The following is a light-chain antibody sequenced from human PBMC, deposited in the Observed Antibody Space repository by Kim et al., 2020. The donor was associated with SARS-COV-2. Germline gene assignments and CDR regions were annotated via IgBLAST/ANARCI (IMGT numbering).Light chain of an antibody. CDR2: QDS. J-gene: IGLJ3*02. CDR3: QAWDSSIHWV. CDR1: KLGDKY. Sequence: SYELTQPTSVSVSPGQTASITCSGDKLGDKYACWYQQKPGQSPVLVIYQDSKRPSGIPERFSGSNSGNTATLTISGTQAMDEADYYCQAWDSSIHWVFGGGTQLTVL. V-gene: IGLV3-1*01.